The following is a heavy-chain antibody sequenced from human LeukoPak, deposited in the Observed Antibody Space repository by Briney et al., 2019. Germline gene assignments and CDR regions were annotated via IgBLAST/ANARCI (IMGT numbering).Heavy chain of an antibody. CDR1: GGSISSGDYY. Sequence: SSETLSLTCTVSGGSISSGDYYWSRIRQPPGKGLEWIGYIYYSGSTYYNPSLKSRVTISVDTSKNQFSLKLSSVTAADTAVYYCARSFHVTMVRGVIDYFDYWGQGTLVTVSS. J-gene: IGHJ4*02. CDR3: ARSFHVTMVRGVIDYFDY. CDR2: IYYSGST. V-gene: IGHV4-30-4*08. D-gene: IGHD3-10*01.